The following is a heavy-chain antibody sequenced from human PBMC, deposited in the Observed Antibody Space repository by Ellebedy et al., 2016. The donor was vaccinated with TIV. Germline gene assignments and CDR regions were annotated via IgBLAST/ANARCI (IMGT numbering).Heavy chain of an antibody. V-gene: IGHV3-23*01. CDR3: AKDFNPDTHLVHGMDV. J-gene: IGHJ6*02. Sequence: GESLKISCAASGFTFSIYAMSWVRQAPGKGLEWVSAISSGGSTTYYADSVKGRFTISRDNSKDPLYLQVSRLRVEDTAIYYCAKDFNPDTHLVHGMDVWGQGTTVTVSS. CDR1: GFTFSIYA. D-gene: IGHD5-18*01. CDR2: ISSGGSTT.